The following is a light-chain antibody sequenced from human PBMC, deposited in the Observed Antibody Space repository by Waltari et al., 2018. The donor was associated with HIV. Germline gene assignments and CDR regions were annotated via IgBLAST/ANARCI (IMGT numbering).Light chain of an antibody. V-gene: IGLV4-69*01. J-gene: IGLJ2*01. Sequence: QLVLTQSPSVSASLGASVELTCTLSSGHNYYAVSWHQQQPGKGPRFLMKLNADDIHTKWDGIPDRFSGSSSGAERFLSISNLQSEDEADYYCQTWGTGISLVFGGGTKLTVL. CDR1: SGHNYYA. CDR2: LNADDIH. CDR3: QTWGTGISLV.